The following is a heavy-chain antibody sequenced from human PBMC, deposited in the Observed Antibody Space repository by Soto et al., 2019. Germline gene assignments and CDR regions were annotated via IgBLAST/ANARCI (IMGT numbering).Heavy chain of an antibody. CDR2: IIPILGIA. CDR1: GGTFSSYT. J-gene: IGHJ6*02. CDR3: ARDDCSGGSCYNGMDV. D-gene: IGHD2-15*01. Sequence: GASVKVSCKASGGTFSSYTISWVRQAPGQGLEWMGRIIPILGIANYAQKFQGRVTITADESTSTAYMELSSLRSEDTAVYYCARDDCSGGSCYNGMDVWGQGTTVTVSS. V-gene: IGHV1-69*04.